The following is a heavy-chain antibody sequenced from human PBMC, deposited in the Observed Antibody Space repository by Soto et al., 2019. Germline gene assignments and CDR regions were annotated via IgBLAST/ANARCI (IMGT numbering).Heavy chain of an antibody. CDR1: GGSISSSNW. CDR3: ARSIAVAGTLWNYYYYGMDV. Sequence: SETLSLTCAVSGGSISSSNWWSWVRQPPGKGLEWIGEIYHSGSTNYNPSLKSRVTISVDKSKNQFSLKLSSVTAADTAVYYCARSIAVAGTLWNYYYYGMDVWGQGTTVTVSS. V-gene: IGHV4-4*02. CDR2: IYHSGST. D-gene: IGHD6-19*01. J-gene: IGHJ6*02.